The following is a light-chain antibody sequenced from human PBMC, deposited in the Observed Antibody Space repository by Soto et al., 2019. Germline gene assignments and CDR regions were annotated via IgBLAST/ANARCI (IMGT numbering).Light chain of an antibody. Sequence: DIQMNQSPSTLSASAGDRVTITCRASQSISTWLAWYQQKPGKAPKLLIYGASSLASGVPSRFSGSGSGTEFTLTISSLQPDDFATYYCQQHNGYSERMFGQGTKVDI. CDR1: QSISTW. J-gene: IGKJ1*01. V-gene: IGKV1-5*01. CDR2: GAS. CDR3: QQHNGYSERM.